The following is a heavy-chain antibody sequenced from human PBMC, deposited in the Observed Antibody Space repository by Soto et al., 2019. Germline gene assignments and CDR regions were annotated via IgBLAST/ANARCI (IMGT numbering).Heavy chain of an antibody. D-gene: IGHD3-10*01. V-gene: IGHV3-74*01. CDR1: GFTFSTYY. Sequence: EVQLVESGGGLVQPGGSLRLSCAASGFTFSTYYMWWVRQAPGKGLVWVARITSDGSSTTYADSVKGRFTISRDNARNTLSLQMHSLRDEDTAVYSCARERGGGFGDVWGQGTTVTVSS. CDR3: ARERGGGFGDV. J-gene: IGHJ6*02. CDR2: ITSDGSST.